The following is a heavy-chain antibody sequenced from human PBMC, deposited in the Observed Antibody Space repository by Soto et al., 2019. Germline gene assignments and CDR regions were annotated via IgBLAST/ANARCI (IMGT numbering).Heavy chain of an antibody. CDR1: GYSFTNYG. V-gene: IGHV1-18*01. CDR2: ISAYNRNT. Sequence: ASVNVSCKASGYSFTNYGFNWVRQAPGQGLEWMGWISAYNRNTNYAQNLRGRVTMTTDTSTSTAYMELRSLRSDDTAVYYCARVLGDYGADGYWGQGTLVTVSS. D-gene: IGHD4-17*01. J-gene: IGHJ1*01. CDR3: ARVLGDYGADGY.